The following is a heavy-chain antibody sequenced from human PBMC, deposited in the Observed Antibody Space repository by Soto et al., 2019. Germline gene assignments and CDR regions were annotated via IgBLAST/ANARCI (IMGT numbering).Heavy chain of an antibody. V-gene: IGHV3-23*01. Sequence: EVQLLESGGGLVQAGESLRLSCTTSGFTFTNFAMTWVRQAPGKGLEWVSSISGAGVSKYYADSVKGRVSISRDNSKNILHLQVNNLRVEDTSTYYCAKLCRGYSGYVDSWGQGTLVTVSS. CDR1: GFTFTNFA. CDR2: ISGAGVSK. J-gene: IGHJ5*01. D-gene: IGHD5-12*01. CDR3: AKLCRGYSGYVDS.